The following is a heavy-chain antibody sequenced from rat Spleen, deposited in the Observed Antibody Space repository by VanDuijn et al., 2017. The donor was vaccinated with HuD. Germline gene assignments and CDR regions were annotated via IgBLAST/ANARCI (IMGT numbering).Heavy chain of an antibody. J-gene: IGHJ3*01. CDR2: ISFDGIST. CDR3: TTYGGLRNWFAY. CDR1: GFTFSNYG. Sequence: EVQLVESGGGLVQPGRSLKLSCAASGFTFSNYGMAWVRQAPKKGLEWVAYISFDGISTYYRDSVKGRFTVSRDDAKNTLYLQMDSLRSEDTATYYCTTYGGLRNWFAYWGQGTLVSVSS. V-gene: IGHV5-27*01. D-gene: IGHD4-1*01.